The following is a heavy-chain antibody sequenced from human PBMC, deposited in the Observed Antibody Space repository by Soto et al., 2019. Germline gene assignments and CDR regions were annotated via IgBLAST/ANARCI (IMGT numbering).Heavy chain of an antibody. J-gene: IGHJ6*02. CDR2: INPSGGST. V-gene: IGHV1-46*01. CDR3: ARDSGTFSHNYDGMDV. Sequence: QVQLVQSGAEVKKPGASVKVSCKASGYTFTSYYMHWVRQAPGQGLEWMGIINPSGGSTSYAQKFQGGVTMTRDTSTSTVYMEQSSLRSEDTAVYYCARDSGTFSHNYDGMDVWGQGTTVTVSS. D-gene: IGHD6-13*01. CDR1: GYTFTSYY.